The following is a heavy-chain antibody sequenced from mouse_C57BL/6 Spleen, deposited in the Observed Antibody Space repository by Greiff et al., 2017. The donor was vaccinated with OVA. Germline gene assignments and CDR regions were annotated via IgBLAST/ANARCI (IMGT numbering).Heavy chain of an antibody. Sequence: QVQLQQPGAELVRPGSSVKLSCKASGYTFTSYWMDWVKQRPGQGLEWIGNIYPSDSETHYNQKFKDKATFTVDKSSSTAYMQLSSLTSEDSAVYYCARHYGSAWFAYWGQGTLVTVSA. V-gene: IGHV1-61*01. CDR3: ARHYGSAWFAY. D-gene: IGHD1-1*01. CDR1: GYTFTSYW. J-gene: IGHJ3*01. CDR2: IYPSDSET.